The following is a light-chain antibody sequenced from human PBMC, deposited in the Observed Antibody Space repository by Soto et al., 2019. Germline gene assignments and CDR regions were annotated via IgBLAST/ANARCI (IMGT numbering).Light chain of an antibody. Sequence: EIVLTQSPGTLSLSPGERATLSCGASQSVFNNHIGWYQQKPGQAPRRLIFGASFSATVIPHRFSGSGSGTGFTITICPLAPDDSLVYYCHMSCSSPPTFVPRTKIAIK. CDR1: QSVFNNH. CDR2: GAS. J-gene: IGKJ3*01. V-gene: IGKV3-20*01. CDR3: HMSCSSPPT.